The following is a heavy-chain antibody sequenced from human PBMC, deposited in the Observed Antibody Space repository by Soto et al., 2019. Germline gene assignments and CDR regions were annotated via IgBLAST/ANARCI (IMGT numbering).Heavy chain of an antibody. V-gene: IGHV3-23*01. D-gene: IGHD3-9*01. Sequence: PGGSLRLSCAASGFTFSSYAMSWVRQAPGKGLEWVSAISGSGGSTYYADSVKGRFTISRDNSKNTLYLQMNSLRAEDTAVYYCAKGNFDWLLLSPDYWGQGTLVTVSS. CDR3: AKGNFDWLLLSPDY. CDR1: GFTFSSYA. J-gene: IGHJ4*02. CDR2: ISGSGGST.